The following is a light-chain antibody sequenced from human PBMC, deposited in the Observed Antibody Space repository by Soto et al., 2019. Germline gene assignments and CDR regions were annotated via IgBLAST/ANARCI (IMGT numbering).Light chain of an antibody. CDR1: SSNIGAGYD. CDR3: QSYDRSLSVL. Sequence: QAVVTQPPSVSGAPGQRVTISCTGSSSNIGAGYDVHWYQQLPGTAPKLVIYGNNNRPSGVPDRFSGSKSGTSASLAITGLQAEDEADYYCQSYDRSLSVLFGGGNKLTVL. V-gene: IGLV1-40*01. CDR2: GNN. J-gene: IGLJ3*02.